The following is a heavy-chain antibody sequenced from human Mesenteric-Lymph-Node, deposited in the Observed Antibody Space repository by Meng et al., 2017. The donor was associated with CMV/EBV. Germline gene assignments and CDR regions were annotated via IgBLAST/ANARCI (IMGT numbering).Heavy chain of an antibody. V-gene: IGHV3-30*04. J-gene: IGHJ4*02. CDR3: VKEAVPGTFYPSSDYEATSTY. D-gene: IGHD3-22*01. Sequence: GESLKISCAASGFTFSTFSMFWVRQAPGKGLEWVATVSYDGASRYYGDSVKGRFTVSRDNSKNTLDLQMDSLRHEDTAVYYCVKEAVPGTFYPSSDYEATSTYWGQGTLVTVSS. CDR1: GFTFSTFS. CDR2: VSYDGASR.